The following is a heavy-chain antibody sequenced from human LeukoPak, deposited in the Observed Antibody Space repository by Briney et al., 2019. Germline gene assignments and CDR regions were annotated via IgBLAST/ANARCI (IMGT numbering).Heavy chain of an antibody. D-gene: IGHD2-2*01. CDR3: ARDIPRTSCSYPPHHDAFDI. CDR2: INPNSGGT. CDR1: GYTFTGYY. J-gene: IGHJ3*02. Sequence: ASVKVSCKASGYTFTGYYMHWVRQAPGQGLEWMGWINPNSGGTNYAQKFQGRVTMTRDTSISTAYMELSRLRSDDTAVYYCARDIPRTSCSYPPHHDAFDIWAKGKMVTVFS. V-gene: IGHV1-2*02.